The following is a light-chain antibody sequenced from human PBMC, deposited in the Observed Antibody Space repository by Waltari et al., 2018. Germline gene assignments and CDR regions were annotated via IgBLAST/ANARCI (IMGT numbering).Light chain of an antibody. CDR1: SSDVGSYTY. Sequence: QSALTQPRSVSGSPGQSVTISCTGTSSDVGSYTYVSWYQPHPGQAPKAMIYEVTKRPSGVPDRFSGSKSGNTASLTISGLQAEDEADYYCCSYAGSYTWVFGGGTKVTVL. CDR2: EVT. J-gene: IGLJ3*02. V-gene: IGLV2-11*01. CDR3: CSYAGSYTWV.